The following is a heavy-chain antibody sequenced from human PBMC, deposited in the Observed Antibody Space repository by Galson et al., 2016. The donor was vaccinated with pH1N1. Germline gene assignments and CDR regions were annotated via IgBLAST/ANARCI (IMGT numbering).Heavy chain of an antibody. CDR2: IDWDDDK. D-gene: IGHD4-17*01. J-gene: IGHJ4*02. Sequence: PALVKPTQTLTLTCTFSGFSLRTSGMCVSWIRQPPGKALEWLALIDWDDDKYYTTSLKTRLTISKDTSKNQVVLTMTNMDPVDTATYYCVRMQYGDYVGYFDYWGQGTLVTVSS. CDR1: GFSLRTSGMC. CDR3: VRMQYGDYVGYFDY. V-gene: IGHV2-70*01.